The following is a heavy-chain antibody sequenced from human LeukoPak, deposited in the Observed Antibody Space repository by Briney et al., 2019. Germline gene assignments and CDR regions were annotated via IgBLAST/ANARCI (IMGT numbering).Heavy chain of an antibody. CDR3: ASGSRYSGYDCFGY. Sequence: TGGSLRLSCAASGFTFSSYGMHWVRQAPGKGLEWVAVISYDGSNKYYADSVKGRFTTSRDNSKNTLYLQMNSLRAEDTAVYYCASGSRYSGYDCFGYWGQGILVTVSS. V-gene: IGHV3-30*03. CDR1: GFTFSSYG. CDR2: ISYDGSNK. D-gene: IGHD5-12*01. J-gene: IGHJ4*02.